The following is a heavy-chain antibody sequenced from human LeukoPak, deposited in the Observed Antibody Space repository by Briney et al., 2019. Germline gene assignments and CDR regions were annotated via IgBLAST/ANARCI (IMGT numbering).Heavy chain of an antibody. CDR1: GFTFDDYA. V-gene: IGHV3-9*03. CDR3: AKGGYYDSSGLGDY. Sequence: SLRLSCAAPGFTFDDYAMHWVRQAPGRGGEGVSGSSWNSGSRGYADAVKGRFTMPRDNAKNSLYLQMNSLRAEDMALYYCAKGGYYDSSGLGDYWGQGTLVTVYS. D-gene: IGHD3-22*01. J-gene: IGHJ4*02. CDR2: SSWNSGSR.